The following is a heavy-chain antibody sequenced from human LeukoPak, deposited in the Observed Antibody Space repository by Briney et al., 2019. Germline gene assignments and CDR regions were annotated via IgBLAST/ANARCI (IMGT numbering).Heavy chain of an antibody. CDR1: GGSFSGYY. CDR2: INHSGST. CDR3: ARGGPETYYYDSSGYYYRA. J-gene: IGHJ5*02. V-gene: IGHV4-34*01. Sequence: PSETLSLTCAVYGGSFSGYYWSWIRQPPGKGLGWIGEINHSGSTNYNPSLKSRVTISVDTSKNQFSLKLSSVTAADTAVYYCARGGPETYYYDSSGYYYRAWGQGTLVTVSS. D-gene: IGHD3-22*01.